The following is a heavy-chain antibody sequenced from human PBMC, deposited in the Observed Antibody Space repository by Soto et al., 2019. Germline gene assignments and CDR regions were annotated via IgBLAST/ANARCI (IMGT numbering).Heavy chain of an antibody. CDR3: ARDKGYYYDSSGYSYNWFAP. CDR2: INAGNGNT. CDR1: GYTFTSYA. V-gene: IGHV1-3*01. J-gene: IGHJ5*02. Sequence: QVQLVQSGAEVKKPGASVKVSCKASGYTFTSYAMHWVRQAPGQRLEWMGWINAGNGNTKYSQKFQGRVTITRDTSASTAYMELSSLRSEDTAVYYCARDKGYYYDSSGYSYNWFAPWGQGTLVTVSS. D-gene: IGHD3-22*01.